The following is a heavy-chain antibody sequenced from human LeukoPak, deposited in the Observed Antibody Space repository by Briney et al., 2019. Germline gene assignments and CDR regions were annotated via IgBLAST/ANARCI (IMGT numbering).Heavy chain of an antibody. J-gene: IGHJ4*02. D-gene: IGHD3-22*01. CDR1: GYSISSGYY. CDR3: ARRLGVMNPFDY. V-gene: IGHV4-38-2*02. Sequence: SETLSLTCSVSGYSISSGYYWGWIRQPPGKGLEWIGGIYQSGSTSYNPSLKSRVTISVDTSKNQFSLKLSSVTAADTAVYYCARRLGVMNPFDYWGQGTLVTVSS. CDR2: IYQSGST.